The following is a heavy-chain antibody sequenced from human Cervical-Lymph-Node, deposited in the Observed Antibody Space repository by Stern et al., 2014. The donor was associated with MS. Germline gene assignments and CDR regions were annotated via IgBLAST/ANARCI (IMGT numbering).Heavy chain of an antibody. CDR1: GGPVSSGNW. Sequence: QVQLQESGPGLLKPSGTLSLTCAVSGGPVSSGNWWNWVRQPPGKGLEWIGYIFHSGSTNYNISLKSRVPISVNKPKNQFSLQLTSVTAADTAVYYCTRGIRNNVFDIWGQGTMVTVSS. D-gene: IGHD1-14*01. J-gene: IGHJ3*02. CDR3: TRGIRNNVFDI. V-gene: IGHV4-4*02. CDR2: IFHSGST.